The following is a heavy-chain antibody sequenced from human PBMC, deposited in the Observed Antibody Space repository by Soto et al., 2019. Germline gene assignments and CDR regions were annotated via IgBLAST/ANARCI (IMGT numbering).Heavy chain of an antibody. CDR1: GYTFTSYS. D-gene: IGHD3-22*01. Sequence: QVQLLQSGAEVKKPGASVKVSCKASGYTFTSYSIIWVRQAPGHCLDWMGWLSVYTGNTKYAQRLQGRVTMTTDTSPIPAYMELRSLRSDDTAVYYCARDLAEDNSGYYYAAHGYYYYYGMDVWGQGTTVTVSS. J-gene: IGHJ6*02. V-gene: IGHV1-18*01. CDR2: LSVYTGNT. CDR3: ARDLAEDNSGYYYAAHGYYYYYGMDV.